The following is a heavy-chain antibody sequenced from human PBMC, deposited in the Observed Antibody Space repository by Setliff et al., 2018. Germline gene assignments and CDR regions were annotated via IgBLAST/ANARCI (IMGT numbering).Heavy chain of an antibody. CDR1: GYTFTDSF. J-gene: IGHJ4*02. Sequence: GPVKVSCKASGYTFTDSFIHWVRQAPGQGFEWLGWINPNNGETKFAQKFQGRVTLARDTSLKTHYMELSNLTSDDTAIYYCARDFIWGGLTGPDYWGQGTLVTVSS. D-gene: IGHD3-9*01. CDR2: INPNNGET. V-gene: IGHV1-2*02. CDR3: ARDFIWGGLTGPDY.